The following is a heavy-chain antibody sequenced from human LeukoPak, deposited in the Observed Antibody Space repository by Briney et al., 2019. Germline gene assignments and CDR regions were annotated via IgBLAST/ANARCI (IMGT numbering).Heavy chain of an antibody. CDR3: AKDIGYSSGWYSAFDI. CDR1: GFTFDDYA. Sequence: GGSLRLSCAASGFTFDDYAMHWVRQAPGKGLEWVSGISWNSGSIGYADSVKGRFTISRDNAKNSLYLQMNSLRAEDMALYYCAKDIGYSSGWYSAFDIWGQGTMVTVSS. D-gene: IGHD6-19*01. CDR2: ISWNSGSI. V-gene: IGHV3-9*03. J-gene: IGHJ3*02.